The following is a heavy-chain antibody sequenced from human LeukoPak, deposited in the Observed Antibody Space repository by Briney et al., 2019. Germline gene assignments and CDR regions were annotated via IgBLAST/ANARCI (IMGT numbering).Heavy chain of an antibody. CDR3: AKDAYDSSGYYPAGFDY. Sequence: SGGSLRLSWATSGFTFSSYAVNWVRQAPGEGLEWVTAISGSDDSAYYADSVKGRFTISRDNSKNTLYLQMNSLRAEDTAVYYCAKDAYDSSGYYPAGFDYWGQGTLVTVSS. D-gene: IGHD3-22*01. J-gene: IGHJ4*02. V-gene: IGHV3-23*01. CDR1: GFTFSSYA. CDR2: ISGSDDSA.